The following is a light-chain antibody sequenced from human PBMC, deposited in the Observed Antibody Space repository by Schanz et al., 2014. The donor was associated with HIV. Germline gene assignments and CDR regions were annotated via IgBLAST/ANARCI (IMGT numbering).Light chain of an antibody. CDR1: QRLSSSY. V-gene: IGKV3-20*01. J-gene: IGKJ5*01. CDR2: ATS. Sequence: EIVLTQSPGSLSLSPGGRATLSCGASQRLSSSYLAWYQQKRDQPPRLVIYATSTRAAGIPDRFSGTGSGTDFTLTISRLEPEDFAVYYCQQYGSSPLITFGQGTRLEIK. CDR3: QQYGSSPLIT.